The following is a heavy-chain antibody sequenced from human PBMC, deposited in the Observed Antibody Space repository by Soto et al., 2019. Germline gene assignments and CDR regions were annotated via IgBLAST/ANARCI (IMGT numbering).Heavy chain of an antibody. D-gene: IGHD3-3*01. CDR3: ARDPVWDFWSGYLKYYYYYGMDV. V-gene: IGHV1-18*01. CDR2: ISAYNGNT. Sequence: ASVKVSCKASGYTFTSYGISWVRQAPGQGLEWMGWISAYNGNTNYAQKLQGRVTMTTDTSTSTAYMELRSLRSDDTAVYYCARDPVWDFWSGYLKYYYYYGMDVWGQGTTVTVSS. CDR1: GYTFTSYG. J-gene: IGHJ6*02.